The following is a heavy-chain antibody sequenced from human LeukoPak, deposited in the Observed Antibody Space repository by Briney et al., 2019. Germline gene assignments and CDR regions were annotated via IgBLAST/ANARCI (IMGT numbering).Heavy chain of an antibody. V-gene: IGHV3-64D*09. J-gene: IGHJ6*02. CDR2: ISSNGGST. CDR3: VKAPGIAAAGTHMDV. Sequence: EGSLRLSCSASGFTFSSYAMHWVRQAPGKGLEYVSAISSNGGSTYYADSVKGRFTISRDNSKNTLYLQMSSLRAEDTAVYYCVKAPGIAAAGTHMDVWGQGTTVTVSS. D-gene: IGHD6-13*01. CDR1: GFTFSSYA.